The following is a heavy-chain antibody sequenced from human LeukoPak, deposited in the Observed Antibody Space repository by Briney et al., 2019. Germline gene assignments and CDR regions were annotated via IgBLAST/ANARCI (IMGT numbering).Heavy chain of an antibody. D-gene: IGHD6-13*01. V-gene: IGHV3-66*01. CDR2: LYSDSTT. Sequence: GGSLRLSCAASGFTVSSNYMNWVRQAPGKGLEWVSILYSDSTTYYADSVKGRFTISRDNSKNTLYLQMNSLRVEDMAVYYCARDRKGQQLISGKKCYCMDVWGKGATVTISS. CDR3: ARDRKGQQLISGKKCYCMDV. CDR1: GFTVSSNY. J-gene: IGHJ6*03.